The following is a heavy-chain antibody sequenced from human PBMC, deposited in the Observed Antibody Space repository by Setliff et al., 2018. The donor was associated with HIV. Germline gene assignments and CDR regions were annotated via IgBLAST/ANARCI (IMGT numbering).Heavy chain of an antibody. V-gene: IGHV1-3*01. CDR3: ARVQQQLLQEDDYFDY. CDR2: INAGDDNT. D-gene: IGHD6-13*01. CDR1: GYTFSTNA. J-gene: IGHJ4*02. Sequence: ASVKVSCKASGYTFSTNAIHWVRQAPGQRLEWMGYINAGDDNTRYSQKFQGRVTITRDTSANTAYMELSSLRPEDTAVYYCARVQQQLLQEDDYFDYWGQGTLVTVSS.